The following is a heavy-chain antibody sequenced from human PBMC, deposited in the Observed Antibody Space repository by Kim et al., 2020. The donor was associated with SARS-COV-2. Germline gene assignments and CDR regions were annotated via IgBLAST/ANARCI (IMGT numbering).Heavy chain of an antibody. CDR1: GGSFSGYY. CDR3: ARPSRYYYDRRHAFDI. Sequence: SETLSLTCAVYGGSFSGYYWSWIRQPPGKGLEWIGEINHSGSTNYNPSLKSRVTISVDTSKNQFSLKLSSVTAADTAVYYCARPSRYYYDRRHAFDIWGQGTMVTVSS. CDR2: INHSGST. V-gene: IGHV4-34*01. J-gene: IGHJ3*02. D-gene: IGHD3-22*01.